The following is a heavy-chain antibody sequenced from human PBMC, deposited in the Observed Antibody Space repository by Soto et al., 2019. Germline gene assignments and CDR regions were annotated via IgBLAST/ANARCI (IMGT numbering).Heavy chain of an antibody. D-gene: IGHD6-13*01. Sequence: GASVKVSCKASGYTFTSYGISWVRQAPGQGLEWMGWISAYNGNTNYAQKLQGRVTMTTDTSTSTAYMELRSLRSDDTAVYYCARDLIGGVIAAAGRAFDIWGQGTMVTASS. V-gene: IGHV1-18*01. J-gene: IGHJ3*02. CDR1: GYTFTSYG. CDR3: ARDLIGGVIAAAGRAFDI. CDR2: ISAYNGNT.